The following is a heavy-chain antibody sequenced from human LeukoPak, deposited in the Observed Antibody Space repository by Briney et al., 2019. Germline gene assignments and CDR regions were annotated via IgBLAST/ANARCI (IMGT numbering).Heavy chain of an antibody. D-gene: IGHD3-3*01. CDR1: GGTFSSYA. J-gene: IGHJ6*03. Sequence: ASVKVSCKASGGTFSSYAISWVRQAPGQGLEWMGGMIPIFGTANYAQKFQGRVTITADESTSTAYMELSSLRSEDTAVYYCARVPGELPIFGVVTHYYYYYMDVWGKGTTVTVSS. V-gene: IGHV1-69*13. CDR2: MIPIFGTA. CDR3: ARVPGELPIFGVVTHYYYYYMDV.